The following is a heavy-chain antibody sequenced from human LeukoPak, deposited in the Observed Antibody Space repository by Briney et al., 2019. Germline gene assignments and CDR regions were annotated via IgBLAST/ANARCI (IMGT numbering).Heavy chain of an antibody. CDR3: ARRGYSDT. Sequence: SETLSLTCTVSGGSIRSSSYYWGWIRQPPGKGPEWIGSTYYSGSAYYNPSLRSRVTISVDTSKNQFSLKLTSVTAADTAVYYCARRGYSDTWGQGTLVTVSS. D-gene: IGHD6-13*01. CDR2: TYYSGSA. CDR1: GGSIRSSSYY. J-gene: IGHJ5*02. V-gene: IGHV4-39*01.